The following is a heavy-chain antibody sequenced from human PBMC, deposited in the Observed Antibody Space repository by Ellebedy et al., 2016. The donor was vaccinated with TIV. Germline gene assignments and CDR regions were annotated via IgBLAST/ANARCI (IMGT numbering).Heavy chain of an antibody. CDR2: IYYSGST. Sequence: SETLSLXCTVSGDAVSRYYWSWIRQPPGKGLQWIGYIYYSGSTNYNPSLKSRVTISVDTSKSQFSLKLSSVTAADTAIYYCATVDTAMFIDYWGQGTLVTVSS. J-gene: IGHJ4*02. D-gene: IGHD5-18*01. CDR3: ATVDTAMFIDY. CDR1: GDAVSRYY. V-gene: IGHV4-59*08.